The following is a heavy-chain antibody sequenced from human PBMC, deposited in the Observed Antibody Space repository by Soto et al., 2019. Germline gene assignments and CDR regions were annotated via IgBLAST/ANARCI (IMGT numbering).Heavy chain of an antibody. J-gene: IGHJ6*03. Sequence: GGSLRLSCAASGFPFSGSTMHWVRQASGKGLEWVGRIRNKAHTYATAYAASVKGRFTISRDDSKTTAYLQMNSLRTEDTAVYYCARELYGDYFYYYMDVWGKGTTVTVS. CDR1: GFPFSGST. CDR3: ARELYGDYFYYYMDV. CDR2: IRNKAHTYAT. D-gene: IGHD3-3*01. V-gene: IGHV3-73*01.